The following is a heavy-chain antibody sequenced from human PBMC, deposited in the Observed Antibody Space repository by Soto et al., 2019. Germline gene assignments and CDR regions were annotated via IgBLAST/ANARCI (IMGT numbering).Heavy chain of an antibody. J-gene: IGHJ3*02. CDR1: GFTFDDYA. CDR2: ISWNSGSI. Sequence: EVQLVESGGGLVQPGRSLRLSCAASGFTFDDYAMHWVRQAPGKGLEWVSGISWNSGSIGYADSVKGRFTISRDNAKNSLYLQMNSLRAEDTALYYCAKDIITAPVTQGAVVGAFDIWGQGTMVTVSS. V-gene: IGHV3-9*01. CDR3: AKDIITAPVTQGAVVGAFDI. D-gene: IGHD6-6*01.